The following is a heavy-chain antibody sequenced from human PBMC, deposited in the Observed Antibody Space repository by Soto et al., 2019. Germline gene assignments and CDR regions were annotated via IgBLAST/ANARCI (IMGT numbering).Heavy chain of an antibody. CDR2: ISGSGGST. J-gene: IGHJ4*02. V-gene: IGHV3-23*01. D-gene: IGHD6-13*01. Sequence: PGGSLRLSCAASGITVTTEYMSWVRQAPGKGLEWVSGISGSGGSTDYADSVKGRFTISRDNSKNTLYLQMNSLRAEDTAVYYCAKDQGSSWYEIDYWGQGTLVTVSS. CDR3: AKDQGSSWYEIDY. CDR1: GITVTTEY.